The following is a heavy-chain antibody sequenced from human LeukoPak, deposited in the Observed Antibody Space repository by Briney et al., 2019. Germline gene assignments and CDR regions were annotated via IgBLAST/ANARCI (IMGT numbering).Heavy chain of an antibody. CDR2: IWYDGSNK. J-gene: IGHJ4*02. Sequence: GGSLRLSCAASGFTFSSYGMHWVRQAPGKGLEWVAVIWYDGSNKYYADSVKGRFTISRDNSKNTLYLQMNSLRAEDTAVYYCAKGAGNFLEWLLYYWGQGTLVTVSS. CDR3: AKGAGNFLEWLLYY. V-gene: IGHV3-33*06. D-gene: IGHD3-3*01. CDR1: GFTFSSYG.